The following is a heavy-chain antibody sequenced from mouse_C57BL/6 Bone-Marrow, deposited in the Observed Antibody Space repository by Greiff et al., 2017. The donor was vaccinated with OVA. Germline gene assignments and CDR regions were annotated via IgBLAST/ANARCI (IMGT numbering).Heavy chain of an antibody. CDR3: ARAGCSSGYYAMDY. Sequence: VQVVESDAELVKPGASVKISCKASGYTFTDYTIHWMKQRPEQGLEWIGYIYPRDGSTKYNEKFKGKATLTADKSSSTAYMQRNSLTSEDSAVYFCARAGCSSGYYAMDYWGQGTSVTVSS. J-gene: IGHJ4*01. CDR1: GYTFTDYT. CDR2: IYPRDGST. V-gene: IGHV1-78*01. D-gene: IGHD3-2*02.